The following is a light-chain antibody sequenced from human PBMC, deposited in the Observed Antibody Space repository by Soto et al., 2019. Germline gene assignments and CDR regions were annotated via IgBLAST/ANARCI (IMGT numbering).Light chain of an antibody. J-gene: IGKJ2*01. V-gene: IGKV3-15*01. CDR1: QSVSSN. CDR2: GAS. Sequence: EIVMTQSPATLSVSPGERATLSCRASQSVSSNIAWYQQKPGQAPRLLIYGASTRATGIPARFSGSGSGTEFTLTISSLQSEDFAVYYCQQYKNWPPHTFGQGTKLEIK. CDR3: QQYKNWPPHT.